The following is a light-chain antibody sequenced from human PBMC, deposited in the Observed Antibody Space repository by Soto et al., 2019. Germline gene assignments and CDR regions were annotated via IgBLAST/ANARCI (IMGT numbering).Light chain of an antibody. CDR3: AAWDDSLTDLL. V-gene: IGLV1-44*01. J-gene: IGLJ2*01. Sequence: QSVLTQPPSASGTPGQRVTFSCSGSGSNIASNAVNWYQQLPGTAPKLLIYFNTQRPSGVPDRFSGSKSGTSASLAISGLQSEDEADYYCAAWDDSLTDLLIGGGTQLTVL. CDR2: FNT. CDR1: GSNIASNA.